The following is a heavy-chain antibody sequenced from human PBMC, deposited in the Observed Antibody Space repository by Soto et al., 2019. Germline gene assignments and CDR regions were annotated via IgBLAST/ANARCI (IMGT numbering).Heavy chain of an antibody. Sequence: QVQLQESGPGLVKPSETQSVTCTVSGGSISSYYWSWIRQPPGKGLEWIGYIYYSGSTNYNPSLKSRVTISVDTSKNQFSLKLSSVIAADTAVYYCARGLLVVPAAMSDYYYYMDVWGKGTTVTVSS. CDR3: ARGLLVVPAAMSDYYYYMDV. V-gene: IGHV4-59*01. CDR2: IYYSGST. D-gene: IGHD2-2*01. CDR1: GGSISSYY. J-gene: IGHJ6*03.